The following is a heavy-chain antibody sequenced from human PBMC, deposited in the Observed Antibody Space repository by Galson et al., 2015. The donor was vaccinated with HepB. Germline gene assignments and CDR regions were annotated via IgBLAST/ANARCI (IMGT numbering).Heavy chain of an antibody. CDR3: ARAGDTGVGARNIDY. V-gene: IGHV4-59*01. CDR2: IYYSGST. Sequence: ETLSLTCTVSGGSISSYYWSWIRQPPGKGLEWIGYIYYSGSTNYNPSLKSRVTISVDTSKNQFSLKLSSVTAADTAVYYCARAGDTGVGARNIDYWGQGTLVTVSS. J-gene: IGHJ4*02. CDR1: GGSISSYY. D-gene: IGHD1-26*01.